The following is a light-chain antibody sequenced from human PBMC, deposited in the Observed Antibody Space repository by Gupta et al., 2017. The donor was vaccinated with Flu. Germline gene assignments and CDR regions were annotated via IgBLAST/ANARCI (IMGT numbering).Light chain of an antibody. V-gene: IGLV1-40*01. CDR2: GNY. CDR1: SSNIGAPYD. CDR3: QSYESSLSGYV. Sequence: TISCTGTSSNIGAPYDVHWYQHLPGTAPKLLIYGNYNRPSGVPDRFSGSKSDTSATLAITGLQPEDEADYYCQSYESSLSGYVFGAGTKVSVL. J-gene: IGLJ1*01.